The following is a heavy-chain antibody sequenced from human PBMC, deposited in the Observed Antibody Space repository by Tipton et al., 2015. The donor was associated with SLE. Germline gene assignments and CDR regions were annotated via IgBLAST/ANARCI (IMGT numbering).Heavy chain of an antibody. V-gene: IGHV4-38-2*02. CDR3: ARALGSTRDCFDS. J-gene: IGHJ4*02. CDR1: GYSISSGYY. Sequence: TLSLTCTVSGYSISSGYYWGWIRQPPGKGLEWIGSIHYSGNTYQNPSLKSRVSISVDTSKNQFSLKLSSVTAADTAVYHCARALGSTRDCFDSWGQGALVTVSS. D-gene: IGHD2-2*01. CDR2: IHYSGNT.